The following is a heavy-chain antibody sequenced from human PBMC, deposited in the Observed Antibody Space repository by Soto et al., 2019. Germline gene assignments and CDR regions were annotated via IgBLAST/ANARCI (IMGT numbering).Heavy chain of an antibody. D-gene: IGHD3-22*01. CDR1: GGSINSGDYY. J-gene: IGHJ5*02. V-gene: IGHV4-30-4*01. Sequence: SETLSLTCTVSGGSINSGDYYWSWVRQPPGKGLEWIGYIYYGGSTYYNPSLKSRVTISVDTSKNQFSLKLSSVTAADTAVYYCARGMVTMIVVVTWFDPWGQGTLVTVSS. CDR2: IYYGGST. CDR3: ARGMVTMIVVVTWFDP.